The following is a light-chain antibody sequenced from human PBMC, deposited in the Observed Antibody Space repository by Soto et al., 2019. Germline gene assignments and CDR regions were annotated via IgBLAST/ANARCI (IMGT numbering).Light chain of an antibody. Sequence: QSALTQPASVSGSPGQSITISCTGTSSDVATYNLVSWYQQRPGTAPQLIIYEVTKRPSGVSTRFSGSQSGNTASLTISGLQAEDEADYYCSSYSSSSTLVFGTGTQLTVL. CDR2: EVT. J-gene: IGLJ1*01. CDR3: SSYSSSSTLV. CDR1: SSDVATYNL. V-gene: IGLV2-14*02.